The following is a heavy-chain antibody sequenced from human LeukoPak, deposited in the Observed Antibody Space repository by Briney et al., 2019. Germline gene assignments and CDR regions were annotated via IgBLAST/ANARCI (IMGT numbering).Heavy chain of an antibody. D-gene: IGHD6-19*01. Sequence: PGGSLRLSCAASGFTFSSYGMHWVRQAPGKGLEWVAFIRYDGSNKYYADSVKGRFTISRDNSKNTLYLQMNSLRAEDTAVYYCARGRYSSGWYEAEYFQHWGQGTLVTVSS. CDR3: ARGRYSSGWYEAEYFQH. V-gene: IGHV3-30*02. CDR1: GFTFSSYG. CDR2: IRYDGSNK. J-gene: IGHJ1*01.